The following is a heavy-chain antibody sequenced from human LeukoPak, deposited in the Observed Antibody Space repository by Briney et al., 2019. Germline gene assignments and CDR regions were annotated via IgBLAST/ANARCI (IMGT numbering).Heavy chain of an antibody. Sequence: SETLSLSCTVSGGSISSYYWSWIRQPPGKGLEWIGHINDSGSTKYNPSLKSRVTISVDTSKNQFSLKLSSVTAADTAVYYCARQSFVYIDYWGQGTLVTVSS. CDR1: GGSISSYY. D-gene: IGHD1-26*01. V-gene: IGHV4-59*08. CDR3: ARQSFVYIDY. CDR2: INDSGST. J-gene: IGHJ4*02.